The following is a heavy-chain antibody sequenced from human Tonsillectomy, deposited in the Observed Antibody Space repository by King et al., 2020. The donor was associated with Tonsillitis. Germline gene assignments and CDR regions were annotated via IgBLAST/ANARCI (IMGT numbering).Heavy chain of an antibody. D-gene: IGHD3-10*01. CDR3: AKDQWFGDLGEWGNGGFDY. CDR2: ISGSGGST. Sequence: VQLVESGGGLVQPGGSLRLSCAASGFTLSSYVMSWVRQAPGKGLEWVSAISGSGGSTYYADSVKGRFTISRDNSKNTLYLQMNSLRAEDTAVYYCAKDQWFGDLGEWGNGGFDYWGQGTLVTVSS. J-gene: IGHJ4*02. V-gene: IGHV3-23*04. CDR1: GFTLSSYV.